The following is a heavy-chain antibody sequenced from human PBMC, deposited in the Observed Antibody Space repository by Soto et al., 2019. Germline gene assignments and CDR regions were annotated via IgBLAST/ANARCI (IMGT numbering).Heavy chain of an antibody. Sequence: GESLKISCKGSGYNFHTYWIAWVRQMPGKGLEWMGFIYPHDSDTRYSPSFRGQVTISADKSINTAYLQWTSLEASDTAIYFCARPTDYHYGMQVWGQGTTVTVSS. CDR1: GYNFHTYW. CDR2: IYPHDSDT. D-gene: IGHD4-17*01. CDR3: ARPTDYHYGMQV. V-gene: IGHV5-51*01. J-gene: IGHJ6*02.